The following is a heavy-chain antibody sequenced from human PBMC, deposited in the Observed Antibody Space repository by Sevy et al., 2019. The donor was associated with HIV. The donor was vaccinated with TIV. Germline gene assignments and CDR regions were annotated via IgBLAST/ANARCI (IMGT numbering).Heavy chain of an antibody. D-gene: IGHD2-21*01. J-gene: IGHJ4*02. CDR1: GFTFGAYA. CDR2: LKSKADGGTV. V-gene: IGHV3-49*04. Sequence: GGSLRLSCTTSGFTFGAYAMNWVRQAPGKGLEWVAFLKSKADGGTVANAGSVKGRLTISRDDSKSIAYLQMHDLTTEDTGVYYCTRGKGLQSIFDYWGQGALVTVSS. CDR3: TRGKGLQSIFDY.